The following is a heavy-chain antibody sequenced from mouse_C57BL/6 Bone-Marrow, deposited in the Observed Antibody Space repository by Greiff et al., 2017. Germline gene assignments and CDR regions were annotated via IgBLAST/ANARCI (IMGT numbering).Heavy chain of an antibody. CDR3: ALWYFYAMDY. D-gene: IGHD1-1*02. J-gene: IGHJ4*01. CDR2: IYPSDSET. CDR1: GYTFTSYW. Sequence: QVQLQQPGAELVRPGSSVKLSCKASGYTFTSYWMDWVKQRPGQGLEWIGNIYPSDSETHYNQKFKDKATLTVDKSSSTAYMQLSSLTSADSAVYYCALWYFYAMDYWGQGTSVTVSS. V-gene: IGHV1-61*01.